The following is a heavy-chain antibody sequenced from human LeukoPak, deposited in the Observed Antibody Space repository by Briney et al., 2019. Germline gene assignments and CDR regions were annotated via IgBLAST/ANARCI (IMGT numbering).Heavy chain of an antibody. J-gene: IGHJ5*02. CDR3: LREEEA. CDR2: TNDDGSEK. Sequence: PGGSLRLSCAGSGFSFSSHWMSWVRQAPGKGLEWVANTNDDGSEKNYVDSVKGRFTISRDNAKKSLFLQMNSLRADDTAVYFCLREEEAWGQGTLVTVSS. CDR1: GFSFSSHW. V-gene: IGHV3-7*01.